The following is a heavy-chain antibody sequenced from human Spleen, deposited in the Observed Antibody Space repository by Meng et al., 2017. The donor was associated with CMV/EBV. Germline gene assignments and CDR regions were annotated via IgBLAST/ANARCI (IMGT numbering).Heavy chain of an antibody. CDR3: ARDDYGDTGWFDP. CDR2: INHSGST. D-gene: IGHD4-17*01. Sequence: GSLRLTCAVYGGSFSGYYWSWIRQPPGKGLEWTGEINHSGSTNYNPSLKRRVTISVDTSKNQFSLKLSSVTAADTAVYYCARDDYGDTGWFDPWGQGTLVTVSS. V-gene: IGHV4-34*01. CDR1: GGSFSGYY. J-gene: IGHJ5*02.